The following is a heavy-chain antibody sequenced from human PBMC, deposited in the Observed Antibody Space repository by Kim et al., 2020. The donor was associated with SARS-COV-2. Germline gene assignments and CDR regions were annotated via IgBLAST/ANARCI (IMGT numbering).Heavy chain of an antibody. V-gene: IGHV5-51*01. CDR3: ARSARLDEYYFDY. D-gene: IGHD3-10*01. CDR1: GDTFPTHW. J-gene: IGHJ4*02. CDR2: IYYGDTDA. Sequence: GESLKISCAASGDTFPTHWIAWVRQLPGKGLECMGLIYYGDTDATYSPAFEGQITISASRSANAAYLQWDSLKASDTGIYYCARSARLDEYYFDYWGQGT.